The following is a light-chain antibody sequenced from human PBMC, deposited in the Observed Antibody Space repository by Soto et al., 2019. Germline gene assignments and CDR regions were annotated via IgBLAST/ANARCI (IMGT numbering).Light chain of an antibody. CDR2: VAS. Sequence: DIQMTQSPSSLSASVGDRVSITCRASQTIRSYLNWYQQKPGKAPELLIYVASTLQSGVPSRFGGSESATDFTLTISSLQPEDFATYYCQQSYTTPWTFGQGTKVVLK. CDR1: QTIRSY. J-gene: IGKJ1*01. V-gene: IGKV1-39*01. CDR3: QQSYTTPWT.